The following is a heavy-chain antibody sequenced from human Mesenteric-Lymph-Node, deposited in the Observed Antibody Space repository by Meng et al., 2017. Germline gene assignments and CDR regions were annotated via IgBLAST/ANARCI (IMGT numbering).Heavy chain of an antibody. CDR2: ISSSGSTI. Sequence: GESLKISCAASGFTFSSYEMNWVRQAPGKGLEWVSYISSSGSTIYYADSVKGRFTISRDNAKNSLYLQMNSLRAEDTAVYYCARVDVERYYYAMDVWGQGTTVTVSS. D-gene: IGHD5-24*01. J-gene: IGHJ6*02. CDR3: ARVDVERYYYAMDV. V-gene: IGHV3-48*03. CDR1: GFTFSSYE.